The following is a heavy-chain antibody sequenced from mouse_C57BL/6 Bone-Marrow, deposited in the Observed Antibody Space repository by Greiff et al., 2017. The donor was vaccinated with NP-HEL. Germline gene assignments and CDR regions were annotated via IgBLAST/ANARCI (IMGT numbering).Heavy chain of an antibody. Sequence: VQLQQSGAELMKPGASVKLSCKATGYTFTGYWIEWVKQRPGHGLEWIGEILPGSGSTNYNAKFKGKAPFTADTSSNTAYMQLSSLTTEDSAIYYCARESLITTVVAPFAYWGQGTLVTVSA. CDR2: ILPGSGST. J-gene: IGHJ3*01. CDR1: GYTFTGYW. CDR3: ARESLITTVVAPFAY. V-gene: IGHV1-9*01. D-gene: IGHD1-1*01.